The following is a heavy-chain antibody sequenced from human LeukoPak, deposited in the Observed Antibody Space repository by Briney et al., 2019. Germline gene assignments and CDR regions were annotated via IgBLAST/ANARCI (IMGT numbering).Heavy chain of an antibody. V-gene: IGHV4-30-4*01. CDR3: ASPGGGDSSGYYYELNY. J-gene: IGHJ4*02. CDR1: GGSISSGDYY. Sequence: SETLSLTCTVSGGSISSGDYYWSWIRQPPGKGLEWIGYICYSGSTYYNPSLKSRVTISVDTSKNQFSLKLSSVTAADTAVYYCASPGGGDSSGYYYELNYWGQGTLVTVSS. CDR2: ICYSGST. D-gene: IGHD3-22*01.